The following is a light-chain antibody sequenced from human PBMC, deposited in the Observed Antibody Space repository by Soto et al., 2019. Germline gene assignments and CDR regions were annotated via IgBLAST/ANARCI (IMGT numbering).Light chain of an antibody. Sequence: DFVMTQAPDSLAVSLGERATINCKSSQSVLYNSNNKDYLAWYQQKPGQPPKLLIYWASTRELGVPDRFSGSGSGTDFTLTISSLQAEDVAVYYCQQYYITPYTFGQGTKLEMK. V-gene: IGKV4-1*01. CDR1: QSVLYNSNNKDY. CDR2: WAS. J-gene: IGKJ2*01. CDR3: QQYYITPYT.